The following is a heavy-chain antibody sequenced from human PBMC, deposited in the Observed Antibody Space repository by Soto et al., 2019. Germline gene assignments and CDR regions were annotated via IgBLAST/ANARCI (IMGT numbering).Heavy chain of an antibody. CDR2: IIPIFGTA. CDR3: AGGGRWRVFIVDGMDV. Sequence: GASVKVSCKASGGTFSSYAISWVRQAPGQGLEWMGGIIPIFGTANYAQKFQGRVTITADESTSTAYMELSSLRSEDTAVYYCAGGGRWRVFIVDGMDVWGQGTTVTVSS. CDR1: GGTFSSYA. V-gene: IGHV1-69*13. D-gene: IGHD3-3*01. J-gene: IGHJ6*02.